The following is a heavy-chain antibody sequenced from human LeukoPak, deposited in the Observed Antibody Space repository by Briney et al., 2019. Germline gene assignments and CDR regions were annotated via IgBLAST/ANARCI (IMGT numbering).Heavy chain of an antibody. V-gene: IGHV3-43*02. CDR2: ISWDGGIT. CDR1: GFTFDEYA. D-gene: IGHD5-18*01. CDR3: ARVIGGDSFAADY. J-gene: IGHJ4*02. Sequence: TGGSLRLSCASSGFTFDEYAMLWVRQGPGKGLEWVSLISWDGGITYYADSVKGRFTITRDNTKNSLYLQMNSLRTEDTALYYCARVIGGDSFAADYWGQGTLVTVSS.